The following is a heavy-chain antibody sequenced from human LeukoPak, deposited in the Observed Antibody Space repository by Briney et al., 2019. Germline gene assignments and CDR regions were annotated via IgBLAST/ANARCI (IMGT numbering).Heavy chain of an antibody. J-gene: IGHJ6*04. D-gene: IGHD2-21*02. CDR1: GYTFTGYY. Sequence: ASVKVSCKASGYTFTGYYMHWVRQAPGQGLEWMGWINPNSGGTNYAQKFQGRVTMTRDTSISTAYMELSRLRSDDTAVYYCARDNREVRGGDCFDVWGKGTTVTVSS. CDR2: INPNSGGT. CDR3: ARDNREVRGGDCFDV. V-gene: IGHV1-2*02.